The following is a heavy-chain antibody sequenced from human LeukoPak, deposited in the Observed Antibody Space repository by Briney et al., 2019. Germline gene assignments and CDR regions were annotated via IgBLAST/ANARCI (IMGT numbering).Heavy chain of an antibody. V-gene: IGHV3-23*01. CDR1: GFTFSSYG. CDR3: ARGVYSYGPEPFDS. J-gene: IGHJ4*02. CDR2: ISGSGDRT. Sequence: PGGSLRLSCAVSGFTFSSYGMSWVRQAPGKGLEWVSVISGSGDRTYYADSVKGRFTISRDNSKNTLYLQMNSLRAEDTAVYYCARGVYSYGPEPFDSWGQGTLVTVSS. D-gene: IGHD5-18*01.